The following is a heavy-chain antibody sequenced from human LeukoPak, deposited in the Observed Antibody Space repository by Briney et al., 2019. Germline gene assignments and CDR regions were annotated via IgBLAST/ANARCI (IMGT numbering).Heavy chain of an antibody. J-gene: IGHJ6*02. V-gene: IGHV1-2*02. D-gene: IGHD5-18*01. Sequence: ASVKVSCKASGYTFTGYYMHWVRQAPGQGLEWMGWINPNSGGTNYAQKFQGRVTMTRDTSISTAYMELSRLRSDGTAVYYCAAEVDTAMASGMDVWGQGTTVTVSS. CDR1: GYTFTGYY. CDR2: INPNSGGT. CDR3: AAEVDTAMASGMDV.